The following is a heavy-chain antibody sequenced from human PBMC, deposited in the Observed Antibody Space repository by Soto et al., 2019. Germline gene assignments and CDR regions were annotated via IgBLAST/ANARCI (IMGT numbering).Heavy chain of an antibody. Sequence: EVQLVESGGGLIQPGGSLRLSCAVSGFTVSNNYMSWVRQAPGKGLEGVSVIYSGGYTAYGDSVKGRFTISRDNSKNTIYLQTKTRGPADPAVYDWARRPGGGGYWGQGTLVTVSS. CDR1: GFTVSNNY. J-gene: IGHJ4*02. CDR3: ARRPGGGGY. CDR2: IYSGGYT. D-gene: IGHD3-10*01. V-gene: IGHV3-53*01.